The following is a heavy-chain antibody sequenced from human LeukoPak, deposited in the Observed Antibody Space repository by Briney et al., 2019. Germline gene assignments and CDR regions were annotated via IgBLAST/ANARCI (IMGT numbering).Heavy chain of an antibody. Sequence: PSETLSLTCTVSGGSISSYYWSWIRQPPGKGLEWIGYIYYSGSTNYNPSLKSRVTISVDTSRNQFSLELSSVTAADTAVYYCASGECSGGSCYALAGYWGQGTLVTVSS. D-gene: IGHD2-15*01. CDR1: GGSISSYY. V-gene: IGHV4-59*01. CDR2: IYYSGST. CDR3: ASGECSGGSCYALAGY. J-gene: IGHJ4*02.